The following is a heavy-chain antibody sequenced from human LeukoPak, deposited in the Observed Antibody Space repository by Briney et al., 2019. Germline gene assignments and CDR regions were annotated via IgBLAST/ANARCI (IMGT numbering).Heavy chain of an antibody. J-gene: IGHJ4*02. CDR1: GYTFTGYY. CDR2: INPNSGGT. V-gene: IGHV1-2*02. Sequence: ASVKVSCKASGYTFTGYYMHWVRQAPGQGLEWMGWINPNSGGTNYAQKFQGRVTMTRDTSISTAYMELSRLRSDDTAVYYCARDRWLRNPRGAIDYWGQGTLVTVSS. D-gene: IGHD5-12*01. CDR3: ARDRWLRNPRGAIDY.